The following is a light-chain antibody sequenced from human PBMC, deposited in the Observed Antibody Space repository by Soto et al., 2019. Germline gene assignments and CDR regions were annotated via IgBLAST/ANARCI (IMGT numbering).Light chain of an antibody. CDR3: QQYDTWPLT. V-gene: IGKV3D-15*01. Sequence: ETVMTQFPATLSVSPGERATLCCRASQCVSTNLAWYQQQPVQPPRLLIYDISNRATGIPARFSGSGSETEFALTITSLQSEDFAVYYCQQYDTWPLTFGGGTKVEIK. CDR2: DIS. J-gene: IGKJ4*01. CDR1: QCVSTN.